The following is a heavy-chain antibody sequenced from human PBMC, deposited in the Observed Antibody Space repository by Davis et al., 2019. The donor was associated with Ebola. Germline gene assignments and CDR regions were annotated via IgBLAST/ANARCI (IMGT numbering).Heavy chain of an antibody. CDR2: ISGTSVYI. D-gene: IGHD3-16*02. Sequence: GESLKISCAASGFTFSDYSMNWVRQAPGKGLEWVSSISGTSVYIYYADSVKGRFTISRDNAKNSLYLQMNSLRDEDTAVYYCARDLYDYIWGSYRLSFDYWGQGTLVTVSS. CDR3: ARDLYDYIWGSYRLSFDY. J-gene: IGHJ4*02. CDR1: GFTFSDYS. V-gene: IGHV3-21*01.